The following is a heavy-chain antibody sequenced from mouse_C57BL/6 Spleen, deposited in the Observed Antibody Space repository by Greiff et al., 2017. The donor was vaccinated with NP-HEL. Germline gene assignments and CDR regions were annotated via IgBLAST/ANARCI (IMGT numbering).Heavy chain of an antibody. Sequence: EVNVVESGGGLVQPGGSLSLSCAASGFTFTDYYMSWVRQPPGKALEWLGFIRNKANGYTTEYSASVKGRFTISRDNSQSILYLQMNALRAEDSATYYCARPVVPYWYFDVWGTGTTVTVSS. CDR2: IRNKANGYTT. CDR3: ARPVVPYWYFDV. CDR1: GFTFTDYY. J-gene: IGHJ1*03. V-gene: IGHV7-3*01. D-gene: IGHD1-1*01.